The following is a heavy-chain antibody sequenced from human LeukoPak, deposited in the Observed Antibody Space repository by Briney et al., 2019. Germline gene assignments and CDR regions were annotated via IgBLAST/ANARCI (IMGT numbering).Heavy chain of an antibody. J-gene: IGHJ4*02. Sequence: SETLSLTCAVSGGSISSSNWWSWVRQPPGKGLEWIGTIYYSGSTYYNPSLKSRVTISIDTSKNHFSLKLSSVTAADSAVYYCARQPPLTSTGGPNDSWGQGTLVAVSS. CDR3: ARQPPLTSTGGPNDS. V-gene: IGHV4-39*01. CDR2: IYYSGST. CDR1: GGSISSSNW.